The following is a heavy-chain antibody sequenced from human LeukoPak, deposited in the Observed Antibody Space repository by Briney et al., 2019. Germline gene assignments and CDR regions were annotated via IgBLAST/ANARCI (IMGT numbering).Heavy chain of an antibody. J-gene: IGHJ4*02. V-gene: IGHV3-74*01. Sequence: GGSLRLSCAASGFTFSSNWMHWVRHAPGKGLVWVSRSNEDGSTTNYADSVKGRFTISRDNAKDTLYLQMNSLRVEDTAVYYCARLCGYYDRSDYWGQGTLVTVSS. CDR2: SNEDGSTT. CDR3: ARLCGYYDRSDY. CDR1: GFTFSSNW. D-gene: IGHD3-3*01.